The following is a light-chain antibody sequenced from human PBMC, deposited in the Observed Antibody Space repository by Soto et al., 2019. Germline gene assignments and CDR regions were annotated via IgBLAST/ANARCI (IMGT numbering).Light chain of an antibody. Sequence: EIVMTQSPATLSVSPGDRVTLSCRASQNIDNNLAWYQQRPGQPPRLLIYGASTRANGIPARFSGSGSGTEFTLTISSLQSEDVAVYCCQQYNNWPPLTFGGGTKVDIK. CDR2: GAS. J-gene: IGKJ4*01. CDR1: QNIDNN. V-gene: IGKV3D-15*01. CDR3: QQYNNWPPLT.